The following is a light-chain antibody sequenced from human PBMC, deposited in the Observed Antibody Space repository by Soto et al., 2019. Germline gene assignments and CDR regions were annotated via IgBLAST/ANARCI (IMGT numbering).Light chain of an antibody. V-gene: IGKV3-20*01. Sequence: EIVLTQSPGTLSLSPGERATLSCSASQSVSSSYLAWYQQKPGQAPRLLIYGASSRATGIPDRFSGSGSGTDFTLTISRLAPEDFAVYYCQQYGSSSWTFGQGTKVDIK. J-gene: IGKJ1*01. CDR3: QQYGSSSWT. CDR2: GAS. CDR1: QSVSSSY.